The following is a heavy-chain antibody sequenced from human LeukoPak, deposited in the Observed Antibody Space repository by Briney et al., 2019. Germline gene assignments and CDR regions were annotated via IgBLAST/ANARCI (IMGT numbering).Heavy chain of an antibody. J-gene: IGHJ4*02. CDR3: AGGMFTSPVF. CDR1: GGSISRYY. CDR2: IYYSGST. Sequence: PSETLSLTCTVSGGSISRYYWSWIRQPPGKGLEWIGYIYYSGSTSYNPSLESRVTISIDTSKNQFSLRLRSVTAADTAVYYCAGGMFTSPVFWGQGILVTVSS. V-gene: IGHV4-59*01. D-gene: IGHD3-10*02.